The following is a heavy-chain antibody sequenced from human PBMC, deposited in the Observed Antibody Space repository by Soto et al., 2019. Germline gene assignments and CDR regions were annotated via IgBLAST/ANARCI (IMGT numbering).Heavy chain of an antibody. V-gene: IGHV4-4*02. CDR2: VHHSGTT. J-gene: IGHJ4*02. D-gene: IGHD3-16*02. Sequence: SETLSLTRAVSGGSVNTGYCWRWVRQPPGKGLEWIGEVHHSGTTNYIQSLTSRLTMSVDKSGNQVSLGLTSVAAADTAVYYCARGVSYRWVYWGQGTLVTAPQ. CDR1: GGSVNTGYC. CDR3: ARGVSYRWVY.